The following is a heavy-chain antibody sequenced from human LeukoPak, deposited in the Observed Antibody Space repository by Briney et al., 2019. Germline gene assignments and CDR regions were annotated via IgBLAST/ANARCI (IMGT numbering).Heavy chain of an antibody. J-gene: IGHJ4*02. V-gene: IGHV3-49*04. CDR2: IRRKVYGGTT. CDR1: GFTFGDHG. Sequence: PGGSLRLSCTASGFTFGDHGMGWVRQAPEKGLEWVGFIRRKVYGGTTEYAASVRGRFSISRDDSKSIACLEMNSLKTEDTAVYYCTRDKDWSYDYWGQGTLVTVSS. CDR3: TRDKDWSYDY. D-gene: IGHD3/OR15-3a*01.